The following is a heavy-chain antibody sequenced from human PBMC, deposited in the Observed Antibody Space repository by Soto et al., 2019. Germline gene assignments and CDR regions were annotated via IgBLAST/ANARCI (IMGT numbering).Heavy chain of an antibody. CDR3: ARDSPIGSTFSGYDAIDY. J-gene: IGHJ4*02. V-gene: IGHV1-69*08. Sequence: QVQLVQSGAEVKKPGSSVKVSCKTSGGTFSNDIITWVRQAPGQGLEWMGRIIPLLDIANYAQKFQGRVTITADKSTSTXXMELNSLRSEDTAVYYCARDSPIGSTFSGYDAIDYWGQGTLVTVSS. CDR2: IIPLLDIA. CDR1: GGTFSNDI. D-gene: IGHD5-12*01.